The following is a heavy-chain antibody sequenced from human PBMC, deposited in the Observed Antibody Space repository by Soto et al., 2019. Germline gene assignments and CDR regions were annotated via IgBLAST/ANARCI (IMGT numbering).Heavy chain of an antibody. CDR2: IYWDDDK. D-gene: IGHD3-10*01. J-gene: IGHJ4*02. Sequence: QITLKESGPTLVKPTQTLTLTCTFSGFSLSTSGVGVGWIRQPPGKALEWLALIYWDDDKRYSPSLKSRLTITKDTPKNQVVLTMTNMDPVDTATYYCAHHSITMVRGVPYFDYWGQGTLVTVSS. V-gene: IGHV2-5*02. CDR1: GFSLSTSGVG. CDR3: AHHSITMVRGVPYFDY.